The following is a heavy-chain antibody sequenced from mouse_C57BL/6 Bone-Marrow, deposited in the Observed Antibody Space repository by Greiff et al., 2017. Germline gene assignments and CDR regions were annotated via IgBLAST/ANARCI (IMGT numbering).Heavy chain of an antibody. V-gene: IGHV5-17*01. CDR2: ISSGSSTI. D-gene: IGHD1-1*01. Sequence: EVKVVESGGGLVKPGGSLKLSCAASGFTFSDYGMHWVRQATEKGLEWVAYISSGSSTIYYADTVKGRFTISRDNAKNTLFLQMTSLRSEDTAMYYCARQGTTDAMDYWGQGTSVTVSS. CDR3: ARQGTTDAMDY. J-gene: IGHJ4*01. CDR1: GFTFSDYG.